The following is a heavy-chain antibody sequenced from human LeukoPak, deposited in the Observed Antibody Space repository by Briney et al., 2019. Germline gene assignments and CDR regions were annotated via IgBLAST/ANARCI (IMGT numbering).Heavy chain of an antibody. J-gene: IGHJ3*02. D-gene: IGHD4-23*01. Sequence: SSVKVSCKACGGTFSSYAISWVRQAPGQGLEWMGGIIPIFGTANYAQKFQGRVTITADKSTSTAYMELSSLRSEDTAVYYCARRGGNLPDDAFDIWGQGTMVTVSS. CDR2: IIPIFGTA. CDR1: GGTFSSYA. V-gene: IGHV1-69*06. CDR3: ARRGGNLPDDAFDI.